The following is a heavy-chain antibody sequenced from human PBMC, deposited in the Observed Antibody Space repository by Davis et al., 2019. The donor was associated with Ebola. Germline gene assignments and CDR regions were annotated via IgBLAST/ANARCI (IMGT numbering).Heavy chain of an antibody. CDR3: ARAVVAATGSWFDP. V-gene: IGHV3-53*01. Sequence: PGGSLRLSCAASGFTVGSNYMSWVRQAPGKGLEWVSVIYSSGSIHYADSVKGRFTISRDNSKDTLSLQMNSLRAEDTAVYYCARAVVAATGSWFDPWGQGTLVTVSS. CDR1: GFTVGSNY. J-gene: IGHJ5*02. CDR2: IYSSGSI. D-gene: IGHD2-15*01.